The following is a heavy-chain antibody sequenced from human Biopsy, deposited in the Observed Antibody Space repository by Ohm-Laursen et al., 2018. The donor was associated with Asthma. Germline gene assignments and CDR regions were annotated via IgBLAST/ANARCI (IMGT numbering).Heavy chain of an antibody. CDR2: ISFDGTNR. Sequence: SSLRLSCAAVGFTFSNYGMHWARQAPGKGLDWVAVISFDGTNRNYTDSVKGRFTISRDNSRNTLHLEMNSLRAEDTAVYFCAKEVFPGWELRRGPDSWGQGTLVTVSS. D-gene: IGHD1-26*01. CDR1: GFTFSNYG. V-gene: IGHV3-30*18. CDR3: AKEVFPGWELRRGPDS. J-gene: IGHJ4*02.